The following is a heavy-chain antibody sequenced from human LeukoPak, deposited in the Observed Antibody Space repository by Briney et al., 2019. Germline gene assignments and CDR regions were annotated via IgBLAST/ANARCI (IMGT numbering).Heavy chain of an antibody. V-gene: IGHV4-61*01. D-gene: IGHD1-7*01. CDR3: AREPNYASDAFDI. J-gene: IGHJ3*02. Sequence: SETLSLTCTVSGGSVSSGSYYWSWIRQPPGKGLEWIGYIYYSGSTNYNPSFKSRVTISVDTSKNQFSLKLSSVTAADTAVYYCAREPNYASDAFDIWGQGTMVTVSS. CDR1: GGSVSSGSYY. CDR2: IYYSGST.